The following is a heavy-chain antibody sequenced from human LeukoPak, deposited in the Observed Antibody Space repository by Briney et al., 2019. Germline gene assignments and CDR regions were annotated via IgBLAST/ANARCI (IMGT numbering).Heavy chain of an antibody. CDR3: ARTSHYVDIAATIPYGIYYFDY. V-gene: IGHV1-18*01. CDR1: GYTFTSYG. Sequence: ASVKVSCKASGYTFTSYGINWVRQAPGQGLEWMGWISAYNGDTNHAQTLQDRVTMTTDTSTSTAYMQLWRLRSDDTAVYYCARTSHYVDIAATIPYGIYYFDYWGQGTLVTVSS. CDR2: ISAYNGDT. D-gene: IGHD5-12*01. J-gene: IGHJ4*02.